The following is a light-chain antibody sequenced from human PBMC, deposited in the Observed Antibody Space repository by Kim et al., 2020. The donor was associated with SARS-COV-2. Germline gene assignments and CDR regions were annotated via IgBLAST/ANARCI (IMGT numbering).Light chain of an antibody. CDR3: NSRDSSGNHVL. J-gene: IGLJ2*01. Sequence: ALGQTVRITCQGDSLRSYYASWYQQKPGQAPVLVIYGKNNRPSGIPDRFSGSSSGNTASLTLTGAQAEDEADYYCNSRDSSGNHVLFGGGTQLTVL. CDR1: SLRSYY. V-gene: IGLV3-19*01. CDR2: GKN.